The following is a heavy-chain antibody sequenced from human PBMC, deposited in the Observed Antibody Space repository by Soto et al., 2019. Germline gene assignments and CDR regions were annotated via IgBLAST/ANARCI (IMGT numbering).Heavy chain of an antibody. CDR2: ISAYNGNT. CDR1: GYTFTSYG. V-gene: IGHV1-18*01. Sequence: ASVKVSCKASGYTFTSYGISWVRQAPGQGLEWMGWISAYNGNTNYAQKLQGRVTMTTDTSTSTAYMELRSLRSDDTAVYYCAREWEVVPAAIFWFDPWGQGTLVTVSS. J-gene: IGHJ5*02. D-gene: IGHD2-2*01. CDR3: AREWEVVPAAIFWFDP.